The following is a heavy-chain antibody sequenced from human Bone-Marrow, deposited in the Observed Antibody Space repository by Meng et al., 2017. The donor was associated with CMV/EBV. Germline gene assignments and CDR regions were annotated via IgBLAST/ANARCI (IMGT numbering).Heavy chain of an antibody. CDR1: GFTFSSYG. V-gene: IGHV3-33*01. CDR3: ARDQGYYYYGMDF. J-gene: IGHJ6*01. Sequence: GESLKISCAASGFTFSSYGMHWVRQAPGKGLEWVAVIWYDGSNKYYADSVKGRFTISRDTSRNTLSLQMNSLRGNDTAVYFCARDQGYYYYGMDFWGRGTTVTVSS. CDR2: IWYDGSNK.